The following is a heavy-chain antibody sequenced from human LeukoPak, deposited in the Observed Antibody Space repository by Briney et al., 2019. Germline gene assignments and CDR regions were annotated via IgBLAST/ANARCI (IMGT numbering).Heavy chain of an antibody. CDR3: ARVDGSSSYHFDY. CDR1: GGTFSSYA. V-gene: IGHV1-69*05. Sequence: SVKVSCKASGGTFSSYAISWGRQAPGQGLEWMGGIIPIFGTANYAQKFQGRVTITTDESPSTAYMELSSLRSEDTAVYYCARVDGSSSYHFDYWGQGTLVTVSS. J-gene: IGHJ4*02. D-gene: IGHD6-6*01. CDR2: IIPIFGTA.